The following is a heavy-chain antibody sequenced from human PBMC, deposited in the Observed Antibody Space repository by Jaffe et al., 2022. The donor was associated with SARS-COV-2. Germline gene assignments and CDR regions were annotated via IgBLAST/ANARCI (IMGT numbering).Heavy chain of an antibody. V-gene: IGHV3-33*01. CDR3: ARGGEVVPAAIRLWWREYYFDY. CDR1: GFTFSSYG. CDR2: IWYDGSNK. Sequence: QVQLVESGGGVVQPGRSLRLSCAASGFTFSSYGMHWVRQAPGKGLEWAAVIWYDGSNKYYADSVKGRFTISRDNSKNTLYLQMNSLRAEDTAVYYCARGGEVVPAAIRLWWREYYFDYWGQGTLVTVSS. D-gene: IGHD2-2*02. J-gene: IGHJ4*02.